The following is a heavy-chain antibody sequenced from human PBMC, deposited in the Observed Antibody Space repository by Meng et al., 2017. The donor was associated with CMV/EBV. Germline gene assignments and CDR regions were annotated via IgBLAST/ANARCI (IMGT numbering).Heavy chain of an antibody. CDR3: ARRGPPADPGGLYYYYGMDV. CDR1: GYTFTGYY. V-gene: IGHV1-2*02. J-gene: IGHJ6*02. Sequence: ASVKVSCKASGYTFTGYYMHWVRQAPGQGLEWMGWINPNSGGTNYAQKFQGRVTMTRDTSISTAYMELSRLRSDDTAVYYCARRGPPADPGGLYYYYGMDVWGQGTTVTVSS. D-gene: IGHD2-2*01. CDR2: INPNSGGT.